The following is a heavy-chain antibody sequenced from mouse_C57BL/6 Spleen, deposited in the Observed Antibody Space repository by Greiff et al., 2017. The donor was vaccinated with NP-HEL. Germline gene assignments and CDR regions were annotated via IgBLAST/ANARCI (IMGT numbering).Heavy chain of an antibody. CDR3: ARENSSGPLDYAMDY. D-gene: IGHD3-2*02. J-gene: IGHJ4*01. V-gene: IGHV1-72*01. CDR1: GYTFTSYW. Sequence: VQLQQPGAELVKPGASVKLSCKASGYTFTSYWMHWVKQRPGRGLEWIGRIDPNSGGTKYNEKFKSKATLTVDKPSSPASMQLSSLTSEDSAVYYCARENSSGPLDYAMDYWGQGTSVTVSS. CDR2: IDPNSGGT.